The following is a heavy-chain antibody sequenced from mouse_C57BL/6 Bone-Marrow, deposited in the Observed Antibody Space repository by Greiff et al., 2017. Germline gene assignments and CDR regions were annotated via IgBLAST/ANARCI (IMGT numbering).Heavy chain of an antibody. CDR3: ARKRNYDHDFDY. Sequence: QVQLQQPGAELVKPGASVKLSCKASGYTFTSYWMHWVKQRPGQGLEWIGMIHPNSGSTNYNEKFQSKATLTVDKSSSTAYMQLSRLTSEDSAVYYCARKRNYDHDFDYWGQGTTRTVSS. CDR2: IHPNSGST. CDR1: GYTFTSYW. J-gene: IGHJ2*01. D-gene: IGHD2-4*01. V-gene: IGHV1-64*01.